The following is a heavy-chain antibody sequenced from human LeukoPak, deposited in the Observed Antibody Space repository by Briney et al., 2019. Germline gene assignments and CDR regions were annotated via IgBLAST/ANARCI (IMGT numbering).Heavy chain of an antibody. V-gene: IGHV3-23*01. CDR1: GFTFSSYV. CDR2: INKNGGET. Sequence: GESLRLSCAASGFTFSSYVMSWGRQAPGKGLEWVSTINKNGGETYYADSVKGRFTISRGNSRNTLYLQMNSLRAEDTAVYYCAKDHDHENQWFDPWGQGTLVTVSS. D-gene: IGHD2/OR15-2a*01. J-gene: IGHJ5*02. CDR3: AKDHDHENQWFDP.